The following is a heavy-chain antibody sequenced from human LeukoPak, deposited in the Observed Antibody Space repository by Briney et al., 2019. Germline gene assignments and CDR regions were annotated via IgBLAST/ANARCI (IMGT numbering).Heavy chain of an antibody. CDR2: INHSGST. J-gene: IGHJ4*02. Sequence: SETLSLTCAVYGGSFSGYYWSWIHQPPGKGLEWIGEINHSGSTNYNPSLKSRVTISVDTSKNQFSLKLSSVTAADTAVYYCARGPVGYCSSTSCSPFDYWGQGTLVTVSS. D-gene: IGHD2-2*01. CDR3: ARGPVGYCSSTSCSPFDY. V-gene: IGHV4-34*01. CDR1: GGSFSGYY.